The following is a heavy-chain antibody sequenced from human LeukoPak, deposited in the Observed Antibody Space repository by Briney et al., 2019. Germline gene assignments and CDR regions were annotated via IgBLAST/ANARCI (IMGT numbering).Heavy chain of an antibody. Sequence: GASVKVSCKAPGGTFSSYAISWVRQAPGQGLEWMGGIIPIFGTANYAQKFQGRVTITADESTSTAYMELSSLRSEDTAVYYCGTGSSFTPATDYWGQGTLVTVSS. J-gene: IGHJ4*02. D-gene: IGHD1-14*01. V-gene: IGHV1-69*13. CDR2: IIPIFGTA. CDR3: GTGSSFTPATDY. CDR1: GGTFSSYA.